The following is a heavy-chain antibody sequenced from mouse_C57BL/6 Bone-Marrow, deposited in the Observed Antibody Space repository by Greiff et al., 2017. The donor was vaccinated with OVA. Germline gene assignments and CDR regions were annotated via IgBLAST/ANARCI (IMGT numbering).Heavy chain of an antibody. Sequence: EVKVVESGGDLVKPGGSLKLSCAASGFTFSSYGMSWVRQTPDKRLEWVATISSGGSYTYYPDSVKGRFTISRDNAKNTLYLQMSSLKSEDTAMYYCARHRRNYYGSSYEAWFAYWGQGTLVTVSA. CDR2: ISSGGSYT. V-gene: IGHV5-6*01. J-gene: IGHJ3*01. D-gene: IGHD1-1*01. CDR3: ARHRRNYYGSSYEAWFAY. CDR1: GFTFSSYG.